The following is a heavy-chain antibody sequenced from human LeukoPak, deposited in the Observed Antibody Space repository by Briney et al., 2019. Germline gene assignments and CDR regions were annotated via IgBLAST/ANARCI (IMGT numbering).Heavy chain of an antibody. CDR2: INRDGSEI. V-gene: IGHV3-7*01. CDR1: EFSFSRYW. D-gene: IGHD3-22*01. J-gene: IGHJ4*02. Sequence: GGSLRLCCAASEFSFSRYWMSWARQAPGKGLEWVANINRDGSEIYYVDSVRGRFTISRDNTRNSLYLQMDSLRGEDTAVYFCGRKGFEVVVDYWGQGTLVTVSS. CDR3: GRKGFEVVVDY.